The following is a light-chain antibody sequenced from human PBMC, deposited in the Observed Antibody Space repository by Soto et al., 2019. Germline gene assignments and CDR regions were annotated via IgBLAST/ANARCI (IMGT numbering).Light chain of an antibody. CDR1: SSDVGGYNS. Sequence: QSALTQPASVSGSPGQSIAISCTGTSSDVGGYNSVSWYQHHPGKAPKLMIYNVSNRPSGVSDRFSGSKSGNSASLTISGLQAEEEADYYCSSYTATSTYVFGTGTKVTVL. CDR2: NVS. V-gene: IGLV2-14*03. J-gene: IGLJ1*01. CDR3: SSYTATSTYV.